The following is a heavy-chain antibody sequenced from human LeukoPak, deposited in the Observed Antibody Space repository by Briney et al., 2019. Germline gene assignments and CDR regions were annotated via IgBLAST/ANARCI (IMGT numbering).Heavy chain of an antibody. CDR2: ISSTSSYI. CDR3: ARDFFDG. J-gene: IGHJ4*02. CDR1: GFAFSSYS. V-gene: IGHV3-21*01. Sequence: KPGGSLRVSCVASGFAFSSYSMTWVRQAPGKGLEWVSSISSTSSYIFYADSVKGRFTISRDNARNSLYLQMNSLRAEDTAVYYCARDFFDGWGQGTLVTVSS.